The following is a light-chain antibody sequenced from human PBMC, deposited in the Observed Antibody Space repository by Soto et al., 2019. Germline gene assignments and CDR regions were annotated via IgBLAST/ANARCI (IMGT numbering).Light chain of an antibody. CDR1: SSDIGGYKF. Sequence: QSALTQPPSASGSPGQSGTISCTGTSSDIGGYKFVSWYQQHPGKAPKLMIYEVSKRPSGVPDRFSGSKSGNTASLTVSGLQADDEADYYCCSYAGSNNVLFGGGTKLTVL. CDR2: EVS. CDR3: CSYAGSNNVL. V-gene: IGLV2-8*01. J-gene: IGLJ2*01.